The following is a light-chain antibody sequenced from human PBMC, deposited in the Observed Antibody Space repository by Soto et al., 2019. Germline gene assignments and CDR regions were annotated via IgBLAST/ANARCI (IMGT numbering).Light chain of an antibody. V-gene: IGKV3-20*01. Sequence: EIVLTQSPGTLSLSPGEGATLSCRASQSVSSNYLAWYQQKPGQAPRLLIYGSSNRATGIPDRFIGSGFGTDFTLTIDRLEPEDFAVYHCHQYGRSLSTFGQGTRVEIK. J-gene: IGKJ1*01. CDR1: QSVSSNY. CDR3: HQYGRSLST. CDR2: GSS.